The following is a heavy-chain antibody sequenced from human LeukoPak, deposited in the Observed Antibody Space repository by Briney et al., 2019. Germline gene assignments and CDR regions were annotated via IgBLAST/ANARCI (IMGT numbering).Heavy chain of an antibody. CDR1: GFTFSSYG. CDR3: ARETHWRGFDY. CDR2: ISYDGSNK. D-gene: IGHD1-1*01. V-gene: IGHV3-30*19. Sequence: QSGGSLRLSCAASGFTFSSYGMHWVRQAPGKGLDWVAVISYDGSNKYYADSVKGRFTISRDNSKNTMYLQMNSLRPEDTAVYYCARETHWRGFDYWGQGTLVTVSS. J-gene: IGHJ4*02.